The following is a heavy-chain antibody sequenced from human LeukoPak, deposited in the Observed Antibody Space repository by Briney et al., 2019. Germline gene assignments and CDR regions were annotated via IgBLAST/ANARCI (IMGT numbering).Heavy chain of an antibody. Sequence: SETLSLTCAVYGGTFSGYYWSWIRQPPGKGLEWIGEINHSGNTNYNPSLKSRVTISVDTSKNQFSLKLSSVTAADTAVYYCARVGFLTGWFDPWGQGTLVTVSS. CDR3: ARVGFLTGWFDP. CDR1: GGTFSGYY. J-gene: IGHJ5*02. D-gene: IGHD1-14*01. V-gene: IGHV4-34*01. CDR2: INHSGNT.